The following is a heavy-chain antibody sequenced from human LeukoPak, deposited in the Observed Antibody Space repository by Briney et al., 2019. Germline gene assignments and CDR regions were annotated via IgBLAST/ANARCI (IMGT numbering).Heavy chain of an antibody. V-gene: IGHV4-59*01. CDR3: ARLSYYDFSYYMDV. CDR2: IYYSGST. D-gene: IGHD3-3*01. Sequence: SETLSLTCTVSGGSISSYYWSWIRQPPGKGLEWIGYIYYSGSTNYNPSLKSRVTISVDTSKNQFSLKLSSVTAADTAVYYCARLSYYDFSYYMDVWGKGTTVTVSS. J-gene: IGHJ6*03. CDR1: GGSISSYY.